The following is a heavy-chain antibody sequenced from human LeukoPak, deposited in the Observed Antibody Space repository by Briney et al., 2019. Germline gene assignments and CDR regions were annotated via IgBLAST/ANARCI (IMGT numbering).Heavy chain of an antibody. CDR3: ARLVGGTGYFDY. J-gene: IGHJ4*02. D-gene: IGHD3-9*01. CDR2: IYYSGTT. V-gene: IGHV4-59*11. Sequence: SETLSLTCAVSGGSISSHYWSWIRQPPGKGLEWIGYIYYSGTTNYSPSLKSRVTISVDTSKTQFSLKLSSVTAADTAVYYCARLVGGTGYFDYWGRGALVTVSS. CDR1: GGSISSHY.